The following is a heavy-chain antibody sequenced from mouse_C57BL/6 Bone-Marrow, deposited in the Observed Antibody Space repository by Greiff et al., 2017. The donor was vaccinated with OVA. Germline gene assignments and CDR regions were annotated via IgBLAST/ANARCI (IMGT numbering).Heavy chain of an antibody. CDR1: GYTFTSYW. Sequence: QVQLQQPGAELVKPGASVKMSCKASGYTFTSYWITWVKQRPGQGLEWIGRIYPGDGDTNYNGKFKGKATLTADKSSSTAYMQLSSLTSEDSAVYFCAREDDYDWYFDVWGTGTTVTVSS. V-gene: IGHV1-82*01. CDR3: AREDDYDWYFDV. D-gene: IGHD2-4*01. J-gene: IGHJ1*03. CDR2: IYPGDGDT.